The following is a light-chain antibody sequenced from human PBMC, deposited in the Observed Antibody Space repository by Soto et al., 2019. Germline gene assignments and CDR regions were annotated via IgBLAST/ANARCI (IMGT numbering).Light chain of an antibody. V-gene: IGKV3-11*01. CDR2: DAS. CDR1: QSVSSY. CDR3: QQRSNWPT. Sequence: EIVLTQSPATLSLSPGERATLSCRASQSVSSYLAWSQQKPGQAPRLLIYDASNRATGIPARFSGSGSGTVVTITISSLEPEDFAVYYCQQRSNWPTFGGGTKVEIK. J-gene: IGKJ4*01.